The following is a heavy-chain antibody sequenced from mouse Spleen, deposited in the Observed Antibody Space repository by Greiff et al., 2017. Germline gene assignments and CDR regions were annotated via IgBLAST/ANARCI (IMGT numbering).Heavy chain of an antibody. D-gene: IGHD2-4*01. CDR3: VRYDYDGHYAIDY. V-gene: IGHV2-9-2*01. CDR2: IWSGGGT. J-gene: IGHJ4*01. CDR1: GFSLTSYD. Sequence: VQLEESGPGLVAPSQSLSITCTVSGFSLTSYDISWVRQPPGKGLEWLGVIWSGGGTNYNSAFMSRLSISKDNSKSQVFLKMNSLQTDDTLRYYCVRYDYDGHYAIDYWGQGTSGTGSS.